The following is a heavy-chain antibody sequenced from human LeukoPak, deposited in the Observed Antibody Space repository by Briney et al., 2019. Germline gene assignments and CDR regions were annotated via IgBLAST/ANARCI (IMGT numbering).Heavy chain of an antibody. D-gene: IGHD3-3*01. CDR3: ARDLTDDFWSGYHFDY. CDR2: ISSSSNYI. Sequence: GGSLRLSCAASGFTFNNYCMNWARQAPGKGLEWVSSISSSSNYIYYADSVKGRFTISRDNAKNSLYLQMNSLRAEDTAVYYCARDLTDDFWSGYHFDYWGQGTLVTVSS. V-gene: IGHV3-21*01. J-gene: IGHJ4*02. CDR1: GFTFNNYC.